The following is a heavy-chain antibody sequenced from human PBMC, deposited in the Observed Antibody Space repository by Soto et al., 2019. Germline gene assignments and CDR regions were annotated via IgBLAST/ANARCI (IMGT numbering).Heavy chain of an antibody. CDR1: GFSLITIGVG. Sequence: SGPTLVNPTQTLTLTCTFSGFSLITIGVGVGWIRQPPGKALEWLALIYWDDDKRYSPSLKSRLTITKDTSKNQVVLTMTNMDPVDTATYYCAHSFSMPIAVAGTFDYWGQGTLVTVSS. CDR3: AHSFSMPIAVAGTFDY. J-gene: IGHJ4*02. CDR2: IYWDDDK. D-gene: IGHD6-19*01. V-gene: IGHV2-5*02.